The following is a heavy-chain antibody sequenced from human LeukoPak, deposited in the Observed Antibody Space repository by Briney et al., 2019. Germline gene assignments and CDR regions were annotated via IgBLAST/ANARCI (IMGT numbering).Heavy chain of an antibody. J-gene: IGHJ5*02. V-gene: IGHV5-51*01. Sequence: GESLKISCKGSGYSFTSYWIGWVRQMPGKGLEWMGIIYPGDSDPRYSPSFQGQVTISADKSISTAYLQWSSLKASDTAMYYCARRAGGYYGGGGSFDPWGQGTLVTVSS. D-gene: IGHD3-10*01. CDR2: IYPGDSDP. CDR1: GYSFTSYW. CDR3: ARRAGGYYGGGGSFDP.